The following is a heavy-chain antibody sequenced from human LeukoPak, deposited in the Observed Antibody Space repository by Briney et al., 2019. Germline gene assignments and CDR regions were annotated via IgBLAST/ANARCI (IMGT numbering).Heavy chain of an antibody. V-gene: IGHV4-59*01. J-gene: IGHJ4*02. CDR1: RGSISGYY. Sequence: SETLSLTCTVSRGSISGYYWSWIRQPPGKGLEWIGYIYYSGSTNYNPSLKSRVTISVDTSKNQFSLKLSSVTAADTAVYYCARESGDTRSIYDYWGQGTLVTVSS. CDR3: ARESGDTRSIYDY. D-gene: IGHD1-26*01. CDR2: IYYSGST.